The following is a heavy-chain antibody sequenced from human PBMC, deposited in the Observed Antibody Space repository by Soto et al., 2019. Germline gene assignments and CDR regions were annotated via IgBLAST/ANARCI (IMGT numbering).Heavy chain of an antibody. Sequence: SETLCITCTISGGSISIGGYYWSWIRQHPGKGLEWVGYIYYSGITYYNPSLKSRVTISVDTSKNQFSLKLSSVTAADTAVYYCARDIPPTVTTRRRGNPSMDVWGQGTTVTVSS. CDR3: ARDIPPTVTTRRRGNPSMDV. J-gene: IGHJ6*01. D-gene: IGHD4-4*01. CDR1: GGSISIGGYY. V-gene: IGHV4-31*03. CDR2: IYYSGIT.